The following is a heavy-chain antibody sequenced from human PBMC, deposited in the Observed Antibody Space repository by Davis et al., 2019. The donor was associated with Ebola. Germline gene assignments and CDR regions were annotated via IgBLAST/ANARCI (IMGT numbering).Heavy chain of an antibody. J-gene: IGHJ4*02. D-gene: IGHD3-10*01. CDR1: EYSVGTNF. CDR3: ARAWEWVAYYYGSGSRTSFDY. V-gene: IGHV3-30-3*01. CDR2: ISYDGSNK. Sequence: GESLKISCVASEYSVGTNFLSWVRQAPGKGLEWVAVISYDGSNKYYADSVKGRFTISRDNSKNTLYLQMNSLRAEDTAVYYCARAWEWVAYYYGSGSRTSFDYWGQGTLVTVSS.